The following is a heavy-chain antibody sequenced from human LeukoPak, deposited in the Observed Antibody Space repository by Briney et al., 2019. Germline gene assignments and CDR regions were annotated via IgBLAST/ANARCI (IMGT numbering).Heavy chain of an antibody. D-gene: IGHD2-2*01. Sequence: GRSLRLSCAASGFTFSSYAMHWVRQAPGKGLEWVAVISYDGSNKYYADSVKGRFTISRDNSKNTLYLQMNSLRAEDTAVYYCARDSAAARTRPVLDYWGRGTLVTVSS. CDR3: ARDSAAARTRPVLDY. V-gene: IGHV3-30*04. J-gene: IGHJ4*02. CDR2: ISYDGSNK. CDR1: GFTFSSYA.